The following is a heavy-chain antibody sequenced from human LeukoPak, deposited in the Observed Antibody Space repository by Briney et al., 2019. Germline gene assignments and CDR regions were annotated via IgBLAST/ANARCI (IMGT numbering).Heavy chain of an antibody. J-gene: IGHJ4*02. D-gene: IGHD6-19*01. CDR3: AKDDRYSSGWYGVNFDY. CDR2: ISGSGGST. CDR1: GFTFSSYD. V-gene: IGHV3-23*01. Sequence: GGSLRLSCAASGFTFSSYDMSWVRQAPGKGLEWVSAISGSGGSTYYADSVKGRFTISRDNSKNTLYLQMNSLRAEDTAVYYCAKDDRYSSGWYGVNFDYWGQGTLVTVSS.